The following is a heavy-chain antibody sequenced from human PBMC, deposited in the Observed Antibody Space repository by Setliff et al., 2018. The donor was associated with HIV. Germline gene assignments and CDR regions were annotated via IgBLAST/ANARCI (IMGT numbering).Heavy chain of an antibody. Sequence: QPGGSLRLSCAASGFAFRNYGMHWVRQAPGKGLEWVAFIRLDGSDKFYADSVKGRFTISRDNSKNTLFLQMNSLRSEDTAVYYCAKEDQRVTSVDYWGQRTPVTVSS. J-gene: IGHJ4*02. D-gene: IGHD2-2*01. CDR3: AKEDQRVTSVDY. V-gene: IGHV3-30*02. CDR2: IRLDGSDK. CDR1: GFAFRNYG.